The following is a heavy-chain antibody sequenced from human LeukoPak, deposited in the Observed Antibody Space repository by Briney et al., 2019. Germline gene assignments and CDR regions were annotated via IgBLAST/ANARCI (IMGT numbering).Heavy chain of an antibody. CDR3: AKSSTSRYSWFDP. V-gene: IGHV1-69*13. CDR2: IIPIFGTA. CDR1: GGTFXSYA. J-gene: IGHJ5*02. Sequence: ASVKVSCKASGGTFXSYAISWVXXXPGQGLEWMGGIIPIFGTANYAKKFQGRVTITADESTSTAYMELSSLRSEDTAVYYCAKSSTSRYSWFDPWGQGTLVTVSS. D-gene: IGHD2-2*01.